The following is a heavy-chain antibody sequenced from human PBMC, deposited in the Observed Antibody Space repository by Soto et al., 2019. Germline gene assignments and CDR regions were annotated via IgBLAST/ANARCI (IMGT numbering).Heavy chain of an antibody. Sequence: LRLSCAASGFRFGSYWMHWVRQAPGKGLVWVSRINSDGSSTRYSDSVKGRFTISRDNAKNTVYLQMNSLRAEDTAVYYCAREGSGYQLLFSEWFDHWGQGYLVTVCS. J-gene: IGHJ5*02. D-gene: IGHD2-2*01. CDR1: GFRFGSYW. CDR3: AREGSGYQLLFSEWFDH. CDR2: INSDGSST. V-gene: IGHV3-74*01.